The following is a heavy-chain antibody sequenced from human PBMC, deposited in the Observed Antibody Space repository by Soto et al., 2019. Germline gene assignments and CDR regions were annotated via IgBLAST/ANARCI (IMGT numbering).Heavy chain of an antibody. J-gene: IGHJ2*01. CDR2: IIPIFGTA. Sequence: QVQLVQSGAEVKKPGSSVKVSCKASGGTFSSYAISWVRQAPGQGLEWRGGIIPIFGTANYAQKFQGRVTITAEESTSTAYMELSRLRSEDTAVYYCARVTAARPYWYFDRWGRGTLVTVSS. V-gene: IGHV1-69*01. D-gene: IGHD6-6*01. CDR1: GGTFSSYA. CDR3: ARVTAARPYWYFDR.